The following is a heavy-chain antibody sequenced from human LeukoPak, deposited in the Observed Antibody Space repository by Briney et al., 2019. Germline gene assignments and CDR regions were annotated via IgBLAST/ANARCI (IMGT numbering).Heavy chain of an antibody. Sequence: SVKVSCKASGGTFSSYAISGVRQAPGQGLDWMGGIIPIFGTANYAQKFQGRVTITADESTSTAYMELSSLRSEDTAVYYCASLYYYDSSGPPDGDYWGQGTLVTVSS. V-gene: IGHV1-69*13. CDR2: IIPIFGTA. D-gene: IGHD3-22*01. CDR1: GGTFSSYA. CDR3: ASLYYYDSSGPPDGDY. J-gene: IGHJ4*02.